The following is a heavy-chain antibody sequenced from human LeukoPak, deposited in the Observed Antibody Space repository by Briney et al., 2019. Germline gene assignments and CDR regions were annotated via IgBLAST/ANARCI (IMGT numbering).Heavy chain of an antibody. CDR1: GFTFSSYG. CDR2: IRYDGSNK. V-gene: IGHV3-30*02. Sequence: PGGSLRLSCAASGFTFSSYGMHWVRQAPGKGLEWVAFIRYDGSNKYYADSVKGRFTISRDNSKNTLYLQMNSLRGEDTAVYYCARDGYSGSYYRLYYFFMDVWGKGTTVTVSS. D-gene: IGHD1-26*01. CDR3: ARDGYSGSYYRLYYFFMDV. J-gene: IGHJ6*03.